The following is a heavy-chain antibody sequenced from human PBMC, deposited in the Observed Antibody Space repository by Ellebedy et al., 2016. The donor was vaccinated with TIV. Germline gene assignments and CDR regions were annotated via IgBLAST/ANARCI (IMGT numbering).Heavy chain of an antibody. J-gene: IGHJ6*02. CDR3: ARRTSYYYYYYGMDV. V-gene: IGHV4-34*01. CDR2: INHSGST. D-gene: IGHD2-2*01. Sequence: SETLSLTXAVYGGTFSGDDFRLIRQSPGKGLEWIGEINHSGSTNYNPSLKSRVTISADTSKNQLSLKLSSVTAADTAVYYCARRTSYYYYYYGMDVWGQGTTVTVSS. CDR1: GGTFSGDD.